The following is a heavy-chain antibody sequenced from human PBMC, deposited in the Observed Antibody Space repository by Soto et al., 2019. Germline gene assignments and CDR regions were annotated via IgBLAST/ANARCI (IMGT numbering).Heavy chain of an antibody. CDR1: GGSISSGGYY. Sequence: ASETLSLTCTVSGGSISSGGYYWSWIRQHPGKGLEWIGYIYYSGSTYYNPSLKSRVTISVDTSKNQFSLKLSSVTAADTAVYYCAREYSYGPDYWGQGTLVTVS. V-gene: IGHV4-31*03. D-gene: IGHD5-18*01. CDR3: AREYSYGPDY. CDR2: IYYSGST. J-gene: IGHJ4*02.